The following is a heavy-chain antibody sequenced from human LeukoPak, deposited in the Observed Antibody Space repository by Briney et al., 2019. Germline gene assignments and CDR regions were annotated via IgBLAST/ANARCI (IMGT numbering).Heavy chain of an antibody. CDR2: ISSSSSYI. CDR1: GFTFSSYS. Sequence: GESLRLSCAASGFTFSSYSMNWVRQAPGKGLEWVSSISSSSSYIYYADSVKGRFTISRDNAKNSLYLQMNSLRAEDTAVYYCARDLIEMATISAGDYYYYGMDVWGQGTTVTVSS. V-gene: IGHV3-21*01. CDR3: ARDLIEMATISAGDYYYYGMDV. D-gene: IGHD5-24*01. J-gene: IGHJ6*02.